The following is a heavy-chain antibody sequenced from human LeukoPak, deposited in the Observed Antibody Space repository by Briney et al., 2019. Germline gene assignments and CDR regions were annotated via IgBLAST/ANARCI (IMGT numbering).Heavy chain of an antibody. Sequence: GGSLRLSCAASGFTFSSYSMNWVRQAPGKGLEWVSSISSSSSYIYYADSVKGRFTISRDNAKNSLYLQMNSLRAEDTAVYYCARDHGGSGSVIGFYYYYYYMDVWGKGTTVTISS. CDR1: GFTFSSYS. J-gene: IGHJ6*03. CDR2: ISSSSSYI. D-gene: IGHD3-10*01. V-gene: IGHV3-21*01. CDR3: ARDHGGSGSVIGFYYYYYYMDV.